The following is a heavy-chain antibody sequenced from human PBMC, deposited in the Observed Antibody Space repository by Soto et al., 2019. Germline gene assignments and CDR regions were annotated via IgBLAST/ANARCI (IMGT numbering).Heavy chain of an antibody. CDR3: AKEYGSTWIDH. V-gene: IGHV3-30*18. CDR1: GFTFSTYG. Sequence: QVQLVESGGGVFQPGRSLRLSCAASGFTFSTYGMHWVRQAPGKGLEWVAAMSYDGTKQYYVDSVKGRFTISRDNSRKTPFLQLNSLRDEDTAVYYCAKEYGSTWIDHWGQGTPVTVSS. J-gene: IGHJ4*02. CDR2: MSYDGTKQ. D-gene: IGHD6-13*01.